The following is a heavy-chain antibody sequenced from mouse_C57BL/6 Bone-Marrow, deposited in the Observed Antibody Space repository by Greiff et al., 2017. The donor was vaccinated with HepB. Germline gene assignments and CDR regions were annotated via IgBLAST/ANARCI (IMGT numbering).Heavy chain of an antibody. CDR3: AKGVAFYYYGSSYAMDY. CDR2: IWRGGST. Sequence: VKLMESGPGLVQPSQSLSITCTVSGFSLTSYGVHWVRQSPGKGLEWLGVIWRGGSTDYNAAFMSRLSITKDNSKSQVFFKMNSLQADDTAIYYCAKGVAFYYYGSSYAMDYWGQGTSVTVSS. D-gene: IGHD1-1*01. V-gene: IGHV2-5*01. J-gene: IGHJ4*01. CDR1: GFSLTSYG.